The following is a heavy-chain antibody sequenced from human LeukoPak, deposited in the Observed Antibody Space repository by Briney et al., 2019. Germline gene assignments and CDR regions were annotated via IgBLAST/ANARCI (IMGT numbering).Heavy chain of an antibody. J-gene: IGHJ4*02. D-gene: IGHD1-20*01. V-gene: IGHV3-48*01. CDR2: ISSSSSTI. CDR1: GFTFSSYS. CDR3: AKVAYNWNDGGYFDY. Sequence: PGGSLRLSCAASGFTFSSYSMNWVRQAPGKGLEWVSYISSSSSTIYYADSVKGRFTISRDNSKNTLYLQMNSLRAEDTAVYYCAKVAYNWNDGGYFDYWGQGTLVTVSS.